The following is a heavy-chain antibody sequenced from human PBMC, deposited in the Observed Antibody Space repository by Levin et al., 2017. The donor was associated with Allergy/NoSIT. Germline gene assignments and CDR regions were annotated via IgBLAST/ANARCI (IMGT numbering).Heavy chain of an antibody. CDR1: GGSINSYF. Sequence: PGGSLRLSCTVSGGSINSYFWSWIRQPPGKGLEWIGDISYSGSTNYNPSFKSRVAISVDTSKKQFSLKLNSVTAADTAVYYCARYYGFWSGNYFDYWGQGNLVTVSS. J-gene: IGHJ4*02. CDR2: ISYSGST. D-gene: IGHD3-3*01. V-gene: IGHV4-59*01. CDR3: ARYYGFWSGNYFDY.